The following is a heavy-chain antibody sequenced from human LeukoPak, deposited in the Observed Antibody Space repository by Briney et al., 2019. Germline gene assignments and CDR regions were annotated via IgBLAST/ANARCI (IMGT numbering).Heavy chain of an antibody. CDR2: INHSGST. CDR1: GGSFSGYY. CDR3: AKSNGYGLVDI. V-gene: IGHV4-34*01. Sequence: SESLSLTCAVYGGSFSGYYWSWIRQPPGKGLEWIGEINHSGSTNYNPSLKSRVTISVDTSRNQFSLKLNSVTAADTAVYYCAKSNGYGLVDIWGQGTMVTVSS. D-gene: IGHD3-10*01. J-gene: IGHJ3*02.